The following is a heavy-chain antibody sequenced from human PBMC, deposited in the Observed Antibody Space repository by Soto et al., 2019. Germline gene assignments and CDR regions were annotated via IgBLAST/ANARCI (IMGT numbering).Heavy chain of an antibody. Sequence: SVKVSCKASGGTFSSYAISWVRQAPGQGLEWMGGIIPIFGTANYAQKFQGRVTITADESTSTAYMELSSLRSEDTAVYYCARGVRYSYGYEYYFDYWGQGTLVTVSS. CDR1: GGTFSSYA. V-gene: IGHV1-69*13. D-gene: IGHD5-18*01. J-gene: IGHJ4*02. CDR2: IIPIFGTA. CDR3: ARGVRYSYGYEYYFDY.